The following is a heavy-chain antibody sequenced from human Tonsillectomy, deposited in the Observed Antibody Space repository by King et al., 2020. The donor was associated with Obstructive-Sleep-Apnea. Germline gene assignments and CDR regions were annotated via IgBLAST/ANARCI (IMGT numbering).Heavy chain of an antibody. CDR3: ARTLGGGFCDY. Sequence: QLVQSGGEVKKPGASVKVSCKTSDYTFTSYSITWVRQAPGQGLEWMGWISAYNGNTNYAQKLQDRVTMTTDTSTSTAYMELRSLRSDDTAMYYCARTLGGGFCDYWDQGTLVAVSS. D-gene: IGHD3-16*01. J-gene: IGHJ4*02. CDR1: DYTFTSYS. CDR2: ISAYNGNT. V-gene: IGHV1-18*04.